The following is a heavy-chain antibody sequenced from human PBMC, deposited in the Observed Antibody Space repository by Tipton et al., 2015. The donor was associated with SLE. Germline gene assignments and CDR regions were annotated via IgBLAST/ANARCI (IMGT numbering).Heavy chain of an antibody. CDR2: IYYSGST. V-gene: IGHV4-31*03. Sequence: TLSLTCTVYGGSFSSGDYYWSWIRQHPGRGLEWIGYIYYSGSTYYNPSLKSRVTISVDTSKNQFSLKLSSVTAADTAVYYCARGRLGDSQHHFDYWGQGTLVTVSS. D-gene: IGHD1-26*01. J-gene: IGHJ4*02. CDR3: ARGRLGDSQHHFDY. CDR1: GGSFSSGDYY.